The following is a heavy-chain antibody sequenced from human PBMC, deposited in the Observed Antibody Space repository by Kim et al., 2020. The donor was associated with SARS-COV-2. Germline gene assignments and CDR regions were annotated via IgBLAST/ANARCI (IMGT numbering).Heavy chain of an antibody. Sequence: KGRFTISRDNSKNTLYLQMNSLRAEDTAVYYCAKDLDYGDYFLRGHGMDVWGQGTTVTVSS. CDR3: AKDLDYGDYFLRGHGMDV. V-gene: IGHV3-33*06. J-gene: IGHJ6*02. D-gene: IGHD4-17*01.